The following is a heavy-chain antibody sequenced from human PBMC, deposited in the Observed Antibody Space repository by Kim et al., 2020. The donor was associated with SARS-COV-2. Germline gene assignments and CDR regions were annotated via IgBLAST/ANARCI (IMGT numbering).Heavy chain of an antibody. CDR1: GGSISSGGYY. V-gene: IGHV4-31*03. J-gene: IGHJ4*02. Sequence: SETLSLTCTVSGGSISSGGYYWSWIRQLPGKGLEWIGYIYYSGSTYYNPSLKSRVTISVDTSKNQFSLNLSSVTAADTAVYYCARRIAAAGTTLDYWGQGTLVTVSS. CDR3: ARRIAAAGTTLDY. CDR2: IYYSGST. D-gene: IGHD6-13*01.